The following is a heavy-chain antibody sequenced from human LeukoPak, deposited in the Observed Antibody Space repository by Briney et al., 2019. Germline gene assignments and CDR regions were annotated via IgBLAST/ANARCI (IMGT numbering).Heavy chain of an antibody. D-gene: IGHD3-3*01. V-gene: IGHV3-21*01. CDR1: GFTFSSYS. Sequence: PGASLRLSCSAAGFTFSSYSMNWVRHAGGDGLEWVTSISTSRSYIYYADSVKGRFTISRDDAKNSLYLQMNSLRAEDTAVYYCARLMTIFGYIDYWGQGTVVTVSS. J-gene: IGHJ4*02. CDR3: ARLMTIFGYIDY. CDR2: ISTSRSYI.